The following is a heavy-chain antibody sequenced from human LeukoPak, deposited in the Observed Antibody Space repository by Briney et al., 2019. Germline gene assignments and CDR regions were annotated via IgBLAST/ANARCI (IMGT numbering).Heavy chain of an antibody. V-gene: IGHV3-23*01. D-gene: IGHD2-2*01. CDR2: ISGSGGST. J-gene: IGHJ4*02. CDR1: GFTFSSYA. Sequence: GGSLRLSCAASGFTFSSYAMSWVRQAPGKGLERVSAISGSGGSTYYADSVKGRFTISRDNSKNTLYLQMNSLRAEDTAVYYCAKNPLGYCSSTSCYTLPVDYWGQGTLVTVSS. CDR3: AKNPLGYCSSTSCYTLPVDY.